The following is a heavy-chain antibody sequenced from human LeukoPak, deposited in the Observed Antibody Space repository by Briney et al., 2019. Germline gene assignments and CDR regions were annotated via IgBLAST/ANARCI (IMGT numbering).Heavy chain of an antibody. V-gene: IGHV3-48*01. CDR1: GFALRSYS. CDR2: ISSGSDTI. J-gene: IGHJ3*01. D-gene: IGHD3-10*01. Sequence: QPGGSLRLSCAASGFALRSYSMSWVRQAPGKGLEWLSHISSGSDTIYYADSVKGRFTISRDNAKNSLYLQMNRLRVDDTAVYYCARGSSEVLLWFGESPNWGQGTMVTVSS. CDR3: ARGSSEVLLWFGESPN.